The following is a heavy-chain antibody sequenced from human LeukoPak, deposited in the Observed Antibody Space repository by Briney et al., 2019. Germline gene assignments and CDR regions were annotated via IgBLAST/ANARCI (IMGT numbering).Heavy chain of an antibody. Sequence: GGSLRLSCAASGFTVSSSYMSWVRQAPGKGLEWVSVIYSGGSTYYADSVKGRFTISRDNSKNTLYLQMNSLRAEDTAVYYCASSEDYGGNLGAFDIWGQGTMVTVSS. CDR3: ASSEDYGGNLGAFDI. J-gene: IGHJ3*02. V-gene: IGHV3-66*01. D-gene: IGHD4-23*01. CDR2: IYSGGST. CDR1: GFTVSSSY.